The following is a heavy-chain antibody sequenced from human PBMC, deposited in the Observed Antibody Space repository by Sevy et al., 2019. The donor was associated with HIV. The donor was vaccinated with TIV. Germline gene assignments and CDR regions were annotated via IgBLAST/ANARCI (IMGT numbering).Heavy chain of an antibody. J-gene: IGHJ4*02. CDR3: ARGTRDWAGIDY. CDR1: GFTFNTYW. CDR2: VNTDGTFT. D-gene: IGHD2-8*01. V-gene: IGHV3-74*01. Sequence: GGSLRLSCAASGFTFNTYWMHWVRQAPGKGLIWVSRVNTDGTFTTYADSVKGRFTISRDNAKNTVYLQMNSLRVEDTAVDHCARGTRDWAGIDYWGQGTLVTVSS.